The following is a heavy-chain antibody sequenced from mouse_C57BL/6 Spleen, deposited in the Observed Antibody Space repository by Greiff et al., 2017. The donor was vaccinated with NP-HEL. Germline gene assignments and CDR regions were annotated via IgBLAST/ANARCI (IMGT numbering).Heavy chain of an antibody. Sequence: QVQLQQPGAELVKPGASVKMSCKASGYTFTSYWITWVKQRPGQGLEWIGDIYPGSGSTNYNEKFKSKATLTVDTSYSTAYMQLSSLTSEDSAVYYCATTPLMNYGSSWYFDVWGTGTTVTVSS. V-gene: IGHV1-55*01. D-gene: IGHD1-1*01. CDR2: IYPGSGST. CDR3: ATTPLMNYGSSWYFDV. J-gene: IGHJ1*03. CDR1: GYTFTSYW.